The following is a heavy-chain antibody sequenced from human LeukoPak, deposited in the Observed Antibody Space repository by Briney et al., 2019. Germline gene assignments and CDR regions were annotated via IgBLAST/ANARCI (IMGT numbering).Heavy chain of an antibody. CDR2: INTNTGNP. CDR1: GYTFTSYA. D-gene: IGHD4-17*01. Sequence: ASVKVSCKASGYTFTSYAMNWMRQAPGQGLEWMGWINTNTGNPTYAQGFTGRFVFSLDTSVSTAYLQISSLKAEDTAVYYCARERIMYGDYEGGWFDPWGQGTLVTVSS. V-gene: IGHV7-4-1*02. CDR3: ARERIMYGDYEGGWFDP. J-gene: IGHJ5*02.